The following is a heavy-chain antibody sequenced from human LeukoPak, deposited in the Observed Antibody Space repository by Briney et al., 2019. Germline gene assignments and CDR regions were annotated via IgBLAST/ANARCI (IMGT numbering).Heavy chain of an antibody. V-gene: IGHV3-11*01. Sequence: GGSLRLSCAASGFTFSDYYMSWIRQAPGKGLEWVSYISSSGSTIYYADSVKGRCTISRDNAKNSLYLQMNSLRAEDTAVYYCARSVRDYYDSSGYYYVDYWGQGTLVTVSS. J-gene: IGHJ4*02. D-gene: IGHD3-22*01. CDR2: ISSSGSTI. CDR3: ARSVRDYYDSSGYYYVDY. CDR1: GFTFSDYY.